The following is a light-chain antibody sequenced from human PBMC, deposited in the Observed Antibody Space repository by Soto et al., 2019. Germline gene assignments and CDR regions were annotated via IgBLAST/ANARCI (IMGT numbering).Light chain of an antibody. CDR2: DTS. J-gene: IGKJ4*01. Sequence: EIVMTQSPAALSVSPGERVTLSCRASQRVSRDLAWYQQKPGQAPRLLIYDTSTRATRVPARFSGSGSGTEFTLTISDLQSEDFAVYYCQQYNQWPPLTFGGGTKVEIK. CDR3: QQYNQWPPLT. CDR1: QRVSRD. V-gene: IGKV3D-15*01.